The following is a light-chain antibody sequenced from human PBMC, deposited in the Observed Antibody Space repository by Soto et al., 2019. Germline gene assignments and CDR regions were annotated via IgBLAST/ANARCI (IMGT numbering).Light chain of an antibody. CDR2: AAS. CDR3: LQRKSYPIT. V-gene: IGKV1-9*01. CDR1: QDINTY. J-gene: IGKJ5*01. Sequence: DIQLTQSPSFLSASVGDRVTITCRASQDINTYLAWYQQKPGKAPKLLIFAASTLQNGVPSRFSGSGSGTEFTVTITSLQPEDFATYYCLQRKSYPITFGQGTRLEIK.